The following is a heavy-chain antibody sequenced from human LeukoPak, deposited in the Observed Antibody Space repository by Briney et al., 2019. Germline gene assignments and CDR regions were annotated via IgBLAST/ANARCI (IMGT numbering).Heavy chain of an antibody. CDR3: ARRIAAAGTGNWFDP. V-gene: IGHV1-46*01. D-gene: IGHD6-13*01. J-gene: IGHJ5*02. CDR1: GYTFTSYY. Sequence: ASVKVSCKASGYTFTSYYMHWVRQAPGQGLEWMGIINPSGGSTSYAQKFQGRVTMTRDMSTSTVYMELSSLRSEDTAVYYCARRIAAAGTGNWFDPWGLGTLVTVSS. CDR2: INPSGGST.